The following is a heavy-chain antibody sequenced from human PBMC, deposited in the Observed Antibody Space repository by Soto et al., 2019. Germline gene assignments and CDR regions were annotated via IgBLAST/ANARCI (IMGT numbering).Heavy chain of an antibody. V-gene: IGHV1-69*06. J-gene: IGHJ2*01. CDR3: ASTKYDSSAYYYWYLGL. CDR2: IIPIFGTA. Sequence: QVELVQSGAEVKKPGSSVKVSGQASEDTFRNYAISWLRQAPGQWLEWMGGIIPIFGTANYAQKFQGRVTITADTYANTVYLELSSLRSEDTAVYYCASTKYDSSAYYYWYLGLWGRGTLVTVSS. CDR1: EDTFRNYA. D-gene: IGHD3-22*01.